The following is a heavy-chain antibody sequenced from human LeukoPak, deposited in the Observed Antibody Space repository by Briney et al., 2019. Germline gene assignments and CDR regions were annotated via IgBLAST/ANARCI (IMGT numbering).Heavy chain of an antibody. V-gene: IGHV4-39*01. Sequence: PSETLSLTCTVSGDSVSSSSYYWGWIRQSPGKGLEWIGSIYYTESIYYNPSLKSRVTISVDTSKNQLSLKLSSVTAADSAVYYCAASYGSGSYWDYWGQGTLVTVSS. CDR3: AASYGSGSYWDY. J-gene: IGHJ4*02. CDR2: IYYTESI. D-gene: IGHD3-10*01. CDR1: GDSVSSSSYY.